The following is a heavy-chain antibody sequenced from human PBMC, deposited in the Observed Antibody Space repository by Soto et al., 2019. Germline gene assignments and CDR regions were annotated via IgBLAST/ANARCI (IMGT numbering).Heavy chain of an antibody. V-gene: IGHV3-73*01. CDR3: TMSSSGWYGAFDY. D-gene: IGHD6-19*01. J-gene: IGHJ4*02. CDR1: GFTFSGSA. CDR2: IRSKANSYAT. Sequence: GGSLRLSCAASGFTFSGSAMHWVRQASGKGLEWVGRIRSKANSYATAYAASVKGRFTISRDDSKNTAYLQMNSLKTEDTAVYYCTMSSSGWYGAFDYGGQGTLVTVSS.